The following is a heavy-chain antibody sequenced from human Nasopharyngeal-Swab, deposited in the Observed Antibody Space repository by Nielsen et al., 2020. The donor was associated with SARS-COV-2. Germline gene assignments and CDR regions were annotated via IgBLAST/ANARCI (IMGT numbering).Heavy chain of an antibody. V-gene: IGHV1-18*01. CDR2: ISIHNGNT. J-gene: IGHJ4*02. CDR3: ARFVYSTGWYSLDY. Sequence: ASVKVSCKASGYTFANYGFSWVRQAPGQGLEWMGWISIHNGNTNYARKLQGRVTMTTDTSTSTAYMELRSLRSGDTAVYYCARFVYSTGWYSLDYWGQGTLVTVSS. CDR1: GYTFANYG. D-gene: IGHD6-19*01.